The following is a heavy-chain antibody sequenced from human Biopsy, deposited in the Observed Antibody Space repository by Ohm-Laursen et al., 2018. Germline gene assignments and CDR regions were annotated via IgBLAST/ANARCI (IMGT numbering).Heavy chain of an antibody. CDR2: IYTSGSP. Sequence: PSQTLSLTCTVSGDSINNYYWSWIRQPAGKGLEWIGRIYTSGSPNYNLSLESRVTMSVDTSKNQFSLNPRSVTAADTAVYYCARGTGRYYVYGAFDIWGQGTVVTVSS. V-gene: IGHV4-4*07. CDR3: ARGTGRYYVYGAFDI. CDR1: GDSINNYY. D-gene: IGHD1-26*01. J-gene: IGHJ3*02.